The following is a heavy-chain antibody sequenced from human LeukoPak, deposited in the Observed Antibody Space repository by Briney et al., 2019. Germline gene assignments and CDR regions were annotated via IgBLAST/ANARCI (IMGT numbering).Heavy chain of an antibody. CDR3: AGGGDIVVVPAAIVGP. Sequence: ASVKVSCKASGYTFTSYDINWVRQATGQGLEWMGWMNPNNGNTGYPQKFQGRVTMTRNTSISTAYLELSSLRSEDTAVYYCAGGGDIVVVPAAIVGPWGQGTLVTVSS. V-gene: IGHV1-8*01. D-gene: IGHD2-2*01. CDR1: GYTFTSYD. J-gene: IGHJ5*02. CDR2: MNPNNGNT.